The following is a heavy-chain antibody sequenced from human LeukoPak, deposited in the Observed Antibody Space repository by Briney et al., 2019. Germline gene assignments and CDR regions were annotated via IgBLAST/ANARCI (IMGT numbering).Heavy chain of an antibody. CDR3: ARVGIAARRGAYYYYYGMDV. D-gene: IGHD6-6*01. V-gene: IGHV4-34*01. CDR1: GGSFSGYY. J-gene: IGHJ6*02. Sequence: SETLSLTCAVYGGSFSGYYWSWIRQPPGKGLEWIGEINHSGSTNYNPSLKSRVTISVDTSKNQFSLKLSTVTAADTAVYYCARVGIAARRGAYYYYYGMDVWGQGTTVTVSS. CDR2: INHSGST.